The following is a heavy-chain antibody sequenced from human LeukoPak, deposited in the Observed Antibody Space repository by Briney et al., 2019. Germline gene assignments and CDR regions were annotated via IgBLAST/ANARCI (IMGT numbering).Heavy chain of an antibody. CDR2: ISSDGGAT. CDR1: GFTFTSYA. D-gene: IGHD2-2*01. CDR3: ARDPQCGSTSLQSYFDY. Sequence: GGSLRLSCAASGFTFTSYAMHWVRQAPGKGLEYVSAISSDGGATYYADSVKGRFTISRDNSKKTVHLQMDSLRGEDMAVYYLARDPQCGSTSLQSYFDYWGQGTLVTVSS. J-gene: IGHJ4*02. V-gene: IGHV3-64*02.